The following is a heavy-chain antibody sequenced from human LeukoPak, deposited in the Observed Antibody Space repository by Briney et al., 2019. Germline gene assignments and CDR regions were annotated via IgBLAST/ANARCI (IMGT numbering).Heavy chain of an antibody. D-gene: IGHD6-19*01. Sequence: GGSLRLSCAASGFTFRSYSMNWVRQAPGKGLEWVSSISSSSSYIYYADSVKGRFTISRDNAKNSLYLQMNSLRAEDTAVYYCARDPSTIAVAGTYVYWGQGTLVTVSS. CDR2: ISSSSSYI. CDR3: ARDPSTIAVAGTYVY. V-gene: IGHV3-21*01. J-gene: IGHJ4*02. CDR1: GFTFRSYS.